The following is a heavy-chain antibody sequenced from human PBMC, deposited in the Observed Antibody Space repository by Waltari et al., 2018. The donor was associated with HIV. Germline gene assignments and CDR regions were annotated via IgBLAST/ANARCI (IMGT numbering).Heavy chain of an antibody. V-gene: IGHV1-18*01. CDR1: GYTFTSYG. D-gene: IGHD6-13*01. CDR2: ISSYNGNT. Sequence: QVQLVQSGAEVKKPGASVKVSCKASGYTFTSYGISWVRQDPGQGLEWMGWISSYNGNTNNAHKLQGRVTMTTDTSTSTAYMELRSLRSDDTAVYYCARGAAGYYYYVMDVWGQGTTVTVSS. J-gene: IGHJ6*02. CDR3: ARGAAGYYYYVMDV.